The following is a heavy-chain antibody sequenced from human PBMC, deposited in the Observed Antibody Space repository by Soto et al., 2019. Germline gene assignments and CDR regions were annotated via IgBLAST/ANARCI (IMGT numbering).Heavy chain of an antibody. Sequence: GGSLRLSCAASGFTFSSYAMNWVRQAPGKGLEWVALISHDGINKYYADSVRGRFTISRDSSTNTLYLQMNSLRAADTAVYYCGRCTSTSCHLGSDYWGQETLVTVSS. V-gene: IGHV3-30-3*01. CDR3: GRCTSTSCHLGSDY. D-gene: IGHD2-2*01. CDR1: GFTFSSYA. J-gene: IGHJ4*02. CDR2: ISHDGINK.